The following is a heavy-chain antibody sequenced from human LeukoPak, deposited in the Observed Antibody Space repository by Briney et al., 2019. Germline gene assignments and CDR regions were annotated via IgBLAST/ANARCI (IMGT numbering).Heavy chain of an antibody. J-gene: IGHJ4*02. CDR2: INPSSGGT. D-gene: IGHD1-1*01. V-gene: IGHV1-2*06. Sequence: GASVKVSCKASGYTFTDYYMHWVRQAPGQGLQWMGRINPSSGGTNYAQKFQGRVTMTRDTSISTAYMELSRLRSDDTAVYYCARASGDDRIDYWGQGTLVTVSS. CDR3: ARASGDDRIDY. CDR1: GYTFTDYY.